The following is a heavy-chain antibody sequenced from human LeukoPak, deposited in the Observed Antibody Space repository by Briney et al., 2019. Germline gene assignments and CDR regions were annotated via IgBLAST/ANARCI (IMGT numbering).Heavy chain of an antibody. CDR3: ARERRAYEQRLGLPDY. V-gene: IGHV3-11*06. CDR2: ISSSSSYT. CDR1: GFTFSDYY. Sequence: PGGSLRLSCAASGFTFSDYYMSWIRQAPGKGLEWVSYISSSSSYTKYADSVEGRFTISRDNANSSLYLQMNSLRAEDTAVYFCARERRAYEQRLGLPDYWGQGTLVTVSS. J-gene: IGHJ4*02. D-gene: IGHD6-25*01.